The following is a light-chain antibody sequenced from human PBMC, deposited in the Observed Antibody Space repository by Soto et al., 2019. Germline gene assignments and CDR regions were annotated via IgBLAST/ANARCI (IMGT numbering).Light chain of an antibody. V-gene: IGLV1-40*01. J-gene: IGLJ1*01. CDR3: QSYGSSLSGSKV. Sequence: QSVLTQPPSVSGAPGERVTISRTGSSSKIGAGYDVHWYQQLPGTAPKLLIYGNSNRPSGVPDRFSGSKSGTSASLAITGLQAEDEADYYCQSYGSSLSGSKVFGTGTKVTVL. CDR2: GNS. CDR1: SSKIGAGYD.